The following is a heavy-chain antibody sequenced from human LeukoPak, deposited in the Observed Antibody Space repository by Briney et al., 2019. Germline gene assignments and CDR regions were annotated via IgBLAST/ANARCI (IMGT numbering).Heavy chain of an antibody. Sequence: ASVKVSCKASGYTFTSYYMHWVRQAPGQGLEWMGIINPSGGSTSYAQKFQGRVTMTRDMSTSTVYMELSSLRSEDTAVYYCARGIQMATNPKAWGHAFDIWGQGTMVTVSS. J-gene: IGHJ3*02. CDR2: INPSGGST. V-gene: IGHV1-46*01. CDR3: ARGIQMATNPKAWGHAFDI. D-gene: IGHD5-24*01. CDR1: GYTFTSYY.